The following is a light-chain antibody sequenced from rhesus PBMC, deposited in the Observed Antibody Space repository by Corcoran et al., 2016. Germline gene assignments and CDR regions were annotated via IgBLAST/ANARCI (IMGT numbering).Light chain of an antibody. V-gene: IGKV1-74*01. J-gene: IGKJ3*01. CDR1: ENGHNN. CDR2: QAS. CDR3: QHSYGTPFT. Sequence: DIQMTQSPPSLSASVGDRVTITCRASENGHNNFHWYQRRPGTAPKLLIYQASTLQSGVPSRFSVSGSGTVFTLTISSLQPEDLATFYCQHSYGTPFTFGPGTKLNVK.